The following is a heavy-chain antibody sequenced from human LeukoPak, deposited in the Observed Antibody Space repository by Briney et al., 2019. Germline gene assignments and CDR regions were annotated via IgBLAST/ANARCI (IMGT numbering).Heavy chain of an antibody. D-gene: IGHD5-12*01. Sequence: PLETLSLTCTVFGGSISSSSYYWGWIRQPPGKGLKWIGSIYYSGSTYYNPSLKSRVTISVDTSKNQFSLKLSSVTAAHTAVYYCASGSGFVPRGEWYFEYWGQGALVTVSS. CDR2: IYYSGST. CDR3: ASGSGFVPRGEWYFEY. CDR1: GGSISSSSYY. J-gene: IGHJ4*02. V-gene: IGHV4-39*07.